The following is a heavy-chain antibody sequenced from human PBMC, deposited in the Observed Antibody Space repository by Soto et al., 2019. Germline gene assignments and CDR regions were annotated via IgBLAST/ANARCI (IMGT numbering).Heavy chain of an antibody. CDR3: ARVRSSSSGNYYYGTDV. CDR1: GGAVSSYA. CDR2: IIPIFGTA. D-gene: IGHD6-6*01. J-gene: IGHJ6*02. V-gene: IGHV1-69*13. Sequence: SVKVSCKASGGAVSSYAISWVRQAPGQGLEWMGGIIPIFGTANYAQKFQGRVTITADESTSTAYMELSSLRSEDTAVYYCARVRSSSSGNYYYGTDVWGQVTTVTVSS.